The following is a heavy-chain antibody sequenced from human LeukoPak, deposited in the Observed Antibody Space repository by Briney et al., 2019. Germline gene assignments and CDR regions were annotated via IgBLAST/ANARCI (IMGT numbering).Heavy chain of an antibody. J-gene: IGHJ2*01. CDR3: ARNTSVISVAGPDNWYFDL. Sequence: SETLSLTCTVSGGSISSYYWGWIRQPPGKGLQWIGSIYYSGSTSYNPSLKSRVTMSVDTSKNQFSLKLSSVTAADTAVYYCARNTSVISVAGPDNWYFDLWGRGTLVTVSS. CDR2: IYYSGST. V-gene: IGHV4-59*04. CDR1: GGSISSYY. D-gene: IGHD6-19*01.